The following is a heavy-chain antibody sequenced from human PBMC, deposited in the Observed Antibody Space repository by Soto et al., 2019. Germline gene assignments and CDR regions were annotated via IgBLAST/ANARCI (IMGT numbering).Heavy chain of an antibody. Sequence: GEALKISCKGSGYSFTTYWIALVRQMPGKGLEWVGIIYPGDSDTRYSPSFEGHVTISDDKSISTAFLQWNSLTASDNAIYYCARHSTSAPKDYWGQGTLVTVSS. CDR1: GYSFTTYW. J-gene: IGHJ4*01. CDR3: ARHSTSAPKDY. CDR2: IYPGDSDT. V-gene: IGHV5-51*01. D-gene: IGHD3-10*01.